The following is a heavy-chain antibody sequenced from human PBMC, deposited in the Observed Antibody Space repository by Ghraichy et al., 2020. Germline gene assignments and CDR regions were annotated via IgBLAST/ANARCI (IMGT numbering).Heavy chain of an antibody. CDR2: MNPNSGNT. D-gene: IGHD5-18*01. V-gene: IGHV1-8*01. CDR3: ARRASTGYSYGPADFDY. J-gene: IGHJ4*02. CDR1: GYTFTSYD. Sequence: ASVKVSCKASGYTFTSYDINWVRQATGQGLEWMGWMNPNSGNTGYAQKFQGRVTMTRNTSISTAYMELSSLRSEDTAVYYCARRASTGYSYGPADFDYWGQGTLVTVSS.